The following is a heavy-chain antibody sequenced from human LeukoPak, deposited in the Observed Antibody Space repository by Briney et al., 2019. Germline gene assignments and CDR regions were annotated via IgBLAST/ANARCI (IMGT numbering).Heavy chain of an antibody. D-gene: IGHD1-26*01. CDR2: IYYSGST. CDR1: GGSISSYY. J-gene: IGHJ4*02. V-gene: IGHV4-59*12. CDR3: VRAPQGWDGAYFGY. Sequence: PSETLSLTCTVSGGSISSYYWSWIRQPPGKGLEWIGYIYYSGSTNYNPSLKSRVTISVDTSKNQFSLKLSSVTAADTAVYYCVRAPQGWDGAYFGYWGQGTLVTVSS.